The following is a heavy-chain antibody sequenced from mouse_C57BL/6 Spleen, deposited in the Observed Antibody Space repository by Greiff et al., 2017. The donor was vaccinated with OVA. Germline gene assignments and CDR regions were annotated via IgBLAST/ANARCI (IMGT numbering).Heavy chain of an antibody. CDR3: TRSPPGSYGYFDV. Sequence: EVKLMESGEGLVKPGGSLKLSCAASGFTFSSYAMSWVRQTPEKRLEWVAYISSGGDYIYYADTVKGRFTISRDNARNTLYLQMSSLKSEDTAMYYCTRSPPGSYGYFDVWGTGTTVTVSS. J-gene: IGHJ1*03. CDR2: ISSGGDYI. CDR1: GFTFSSYA. D-gene: IGHD1-1*02. V-gene: IGHV5-9-1*02.